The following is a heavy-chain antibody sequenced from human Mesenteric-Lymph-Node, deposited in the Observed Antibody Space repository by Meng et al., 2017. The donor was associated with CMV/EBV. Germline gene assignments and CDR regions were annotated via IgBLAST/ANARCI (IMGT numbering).Heavy chain of an antibody. J-gene: IGHJ3*02. CDR2: INPSGGST. V-gene: IGHV1-46*01. CDR3: AREGRLSGGNFDAFDI. CDR1: GYSFTSYY. D-gene: IGHD7-27*01. Sequence: ASVKVSCKASGYSFTSYYIYWVRQAPGQGLECLGLINPSGGSTSYAQNFQGRVSMTRDTSTSTVYLELSSLRSEDTAMYYCAREGRLSGGNFDAFDIWGQGTMVTVSS.